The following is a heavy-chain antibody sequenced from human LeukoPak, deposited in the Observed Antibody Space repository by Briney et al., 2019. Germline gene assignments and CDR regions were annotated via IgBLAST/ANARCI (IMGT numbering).Heavy chain of an antibody. D-gene: IGHD4-17*01. J-gene: IGHJ5*02. CDR3: TKDPNGNYVGAFDP. CDR2: ITGNHGAT. V-gene: IGHV3-23*01. CDR1: GFTFSSFA. Sequence: GGSLRLSCAASGFTFSSFAMTWVRQAPGKGLEWVSSITGNHGATYNIDSVKGRFTISRDNSQNTLYLQMNSLRVEDTAVYSCTKDPNGNYVGAFDPWGQGTLVTVSS.